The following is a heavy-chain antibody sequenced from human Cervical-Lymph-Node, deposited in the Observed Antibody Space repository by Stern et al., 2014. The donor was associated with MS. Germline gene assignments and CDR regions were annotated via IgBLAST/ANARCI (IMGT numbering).Heavy chain of an antibody. Sequence: QVQLQESGPGLVKPSGTLSLTCAVSGGSVSSTNWWSWVRQSPGKGLEWIGNIHHSGASNYRPSLRSRVSIPLHNSKNPLSLHLPSGTAADTAVYYCARERQQYCNSEGCSYWYFDLWGRGTLVTVSS. CDR1: GGSVSSTNW. J-gene: IGHJ2*01. D-gene: IGHD2/OR15-2a*01. CDR3: ARERQQYCNSEGCSYWYFDL. V-gene: IGHV4-4*02. CDR2: IHHSGAS.